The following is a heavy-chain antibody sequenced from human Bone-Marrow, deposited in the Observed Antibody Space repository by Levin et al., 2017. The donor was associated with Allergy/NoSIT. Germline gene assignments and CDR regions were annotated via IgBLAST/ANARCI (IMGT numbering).Heavy chain of an antibody. Sequence: GGSLRLSCAASGFTFSNSAMSWVRQAPGKGLEWVSSIGTSGDTTYYADSVKGRFTISRDNSKNTLYLQMNGLGAEDTAIYYCANALLRGGHYWGQGTLVTVSS. D-gene: IGHD6-25*01. V-gene: IGHV3-23*01. CDR1: GFTFSNSA. J-gene: IGHJ4*02. CDR2: IGTSGDTT. CDR3: ANALLRGGHY.